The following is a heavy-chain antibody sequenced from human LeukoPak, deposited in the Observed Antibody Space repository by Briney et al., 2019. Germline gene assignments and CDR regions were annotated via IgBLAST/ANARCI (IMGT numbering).Heavy chain of an antibody. J-gene: IGHJ6*03. D-gene: IGHD6-13*01. CDR3: AREEQQLVWPDAYYYMDV. V-gene: IGHV1-2*06. CDR2: INPNSGGT. CDR1: RYTFTGYY. Sequence: ASVKVACKASRYTFTGYYMHWVRQAPGQGLEWMGRINPNSGGTNYAQTLQGSVTTTTDTSISTAYLELSRLRSDDTAVYYCAREEQQLVWPDAYYYMDVWGKGTTVTVS.